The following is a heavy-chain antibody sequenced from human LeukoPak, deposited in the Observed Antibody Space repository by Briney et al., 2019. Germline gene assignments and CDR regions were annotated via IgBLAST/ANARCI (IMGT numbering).Heavy chain of an antibody. CDR2: IYHSGST. D-gene: IGHD1-26*01. CDR1: GGSISSGGYS. CDR3: ASSGSHNWFDP. V-gene: IGHV4-30-2*01. Sequence: SETLSLTCAVSGGSISSGGYSWSWIRQPPGKGLEWIGYIYHSGSTYYNPSLKSRVTISVDRSKNQFSLKLSSVTAADTAVYYCASSGSHNWFDPWGQGTLVTVSS. J-gene: IGHJ5*02.